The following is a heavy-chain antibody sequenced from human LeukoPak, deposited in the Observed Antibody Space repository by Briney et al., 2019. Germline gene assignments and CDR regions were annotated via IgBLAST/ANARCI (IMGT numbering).Heavy chain of an antibody. CDR1: GFTSSSYA. CDR2: ISGSGTGT. Sequence: PGGSLRLSCAVSGFTSSSYAMSWVRQAPGKGLEWVSDISGSGTGTYYADSVKGRFTISRDNSKNTLYLQMNSLRAEDTAVYYCAKDGSSSLHFDYWGQGTLVTVSS. V-gene: IGHV3-23*01. CDR3: AKDGSSSLHFDY. D-gene: IGHD6-13*01. J-gene: IGHJ4*02.